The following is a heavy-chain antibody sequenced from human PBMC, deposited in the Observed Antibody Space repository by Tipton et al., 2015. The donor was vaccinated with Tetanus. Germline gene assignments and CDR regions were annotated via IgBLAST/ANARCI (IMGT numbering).Heavy chain of an antibody. CDR3: ARQKCY. J-gene: IGHJ4*02. Sequence: QSGAEVKKPGESLKISCQASGYTFTNAWIGWVRQMPGKGLEWMGVIYPGDSSTIYSPSFQGLVTISVDKSINTTYLRWTSLKASDSAMYYCARQKCYWGQGTLVTVSS. CDR2: IYPGDSST. V-gene: IGHV5-51*01. CDR1: GYTFTNAW.